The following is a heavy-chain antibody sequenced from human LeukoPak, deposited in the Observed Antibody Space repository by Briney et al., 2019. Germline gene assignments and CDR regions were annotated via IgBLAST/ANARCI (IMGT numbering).Heavy chain of an antibody. CDR1: GYTFTSYG. Sequence: GASVKVSFKASGYTFTSYGISWVRQAPGQGLEWMGWISAYDGETRCKQNLQGRVTMTTDTSTSTAYMELTSLTTDDTAVYYCARVPSSAHQLFSSDYWGQGTLVTVSS. CDR2: ISAYDGET. J-gene: IGHJ4*02. V-gene: IGHV1-18*01. D-gene: IGHD3-10*01. CDR3: ARVPSSAHQLFSSDY.